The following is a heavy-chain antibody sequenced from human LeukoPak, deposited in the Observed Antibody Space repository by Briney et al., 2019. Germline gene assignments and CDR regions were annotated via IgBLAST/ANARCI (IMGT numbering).Heavy chain of an antibody. CDR3: ARRGDSGYYYLAFFRHGEAPFDY. J-gene: IGHJ4*02. CDR2: IYYSGST. Sequence: SETLSLTCTVSGGSISSSSYYWGWIRQPPGKGLEWIGSIYYSGSTYYNPSLKSRVTISVDTSKNQFSLKLSSVTAADTAVYYCARRGDSGYYYLAFFRHGEAPFDYWGQGTLVTVSS. CDR1: GGSISSSSYY. D-gene: IGHD5-12*01. V-gene: IGHV4-39*01.